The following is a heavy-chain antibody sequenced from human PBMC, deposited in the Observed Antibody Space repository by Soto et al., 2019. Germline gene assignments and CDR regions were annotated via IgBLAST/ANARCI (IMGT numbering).Heavy chain of an antibody. CDR2: IRGDGGQT. J-gene: IGHJ4*02. V-gene: IGHV3-23*01. CDR1: GFTFTSYG. D-gene: IGHD3-9*01. Sequence: GGSLRLSCTASGFTFTSYGMGWVRQAPGKGLQWVSTIRGDGGQTHYTDSVKGRFSTSGDNSKNTVYLQMDSLRAEETAMYFCARDVGLDSDDFFAYWGQGTQVTVSS. CDR3: ARDVGLDSDDFFAY.